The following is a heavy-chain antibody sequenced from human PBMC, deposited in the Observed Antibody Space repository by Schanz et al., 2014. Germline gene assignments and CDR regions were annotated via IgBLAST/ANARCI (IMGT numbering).Heavy chain of an antibody. J-gene: IGHJ5*02. Sequence: QVQLVQSGAEVKKPGSSMKVSCKASGGTFSTYPINWLRQAPGQGLEWMGRIIPIHGIVNYAQRFQDRVRITADTSTNTAYMELSSLTSEDTAVYYCAREVGLYDRGWFDPWGQGTLVTVSS. V-gene: IGHV1-69*04. CDR1: GGTFSTYP. D-gene: IGHD3-22*01. CDR3: AREVGLYDRGWFDP. CDR2: IIPIHGIV.